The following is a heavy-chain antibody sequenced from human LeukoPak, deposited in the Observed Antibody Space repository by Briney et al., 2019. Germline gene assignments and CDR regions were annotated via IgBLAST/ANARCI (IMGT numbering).Heavy chain of an antibody. CDR3: AKDRPNYYDSSGHYYRRNGDY. J-gene: IGHJ4*02. D-gene: IGHD3-22*01. V-gene: IGHV3-23*01. CDR1: GFTFSIYA. CDR2: ITGNGAGT. Sequence: GGSLRLSCAASGFTFSIYAMSWVRQAPGRGLEWVSSITGNGAGTFYTDSVKGRFTISRDNSKNTLFLQMNSLRAEDTAIDYCAKDRPNYYDSSGHYYRRNGDYWGQGTLVTVSS.